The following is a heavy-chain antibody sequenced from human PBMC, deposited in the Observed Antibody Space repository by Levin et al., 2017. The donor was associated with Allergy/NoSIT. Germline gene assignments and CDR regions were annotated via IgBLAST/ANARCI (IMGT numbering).Heavy chain of an antibody. CDR2: IFYSGST. CDR1: GGSISSYY. J-gene: IGHJ4*02. D-gene: IGHD6-19*01. Sequence: SETLSLTCSVSGGSISSYYWSWIRQPPGKGLEWIGYIFYSGSTNYNPSLKSRVTISVDTSKNQFSLKLSSVTAADTAVYYCARHRGDGYSSGWYDYWGQGTLVTVSS. V-gene: IGHV4-59*08. CDR3: ARHRGDGYSSGWYDY.